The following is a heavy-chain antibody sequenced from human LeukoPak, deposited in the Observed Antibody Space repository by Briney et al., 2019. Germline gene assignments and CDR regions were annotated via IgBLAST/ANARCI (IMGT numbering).Heavy chain of an antibody. J-gene: IGHJ4*02. CDR3: ARDPWVGYCSGGSCSRAY. V-gene: IGHV3-48*01. CDR2: ISSSGGTI. D-gene: IGHD2-15*01. Sequence: GGSLRLSCAASGFTFSSYSMNWVRQAPGKGLEWVSYISSSGGTIYYADSVKGRFTISRDNAKNTLYLQMNSLRAEDTAVYYCARDPWVGYCSGGSCSRAYWGQGTLVTVSS. CDR1: GFTFSSYS.